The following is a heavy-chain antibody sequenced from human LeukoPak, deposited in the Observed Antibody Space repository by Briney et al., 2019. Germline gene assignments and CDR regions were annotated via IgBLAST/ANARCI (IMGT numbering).Heavy chain of an antibody. Sequence: ASVKVSCKASGYTFTGYYMHWVRQAPGRGLEWMGWINPNSGGTNYAQKFQGRVTMTRDTSISTAYMELSRLRSDDTAVYYCARDPEADYYDSSGYYSYYFDYWGQGTLVTVSS. J-gene: IGHJ4*02. D-gene: IGHD3-22*01. V-gene: IGHV1-2*02. CDR3: ARDPEADYYDSSGYYSYYFDY. CDR1: GYTFTGYY. CDR2: INPNSGGT.